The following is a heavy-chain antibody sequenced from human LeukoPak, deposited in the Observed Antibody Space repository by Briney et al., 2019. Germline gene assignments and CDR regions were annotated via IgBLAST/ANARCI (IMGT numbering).Heavy chain of an antibody. CDR1: GFTLNTYA. CDR2: ISYDGSQK. Sequence: GGSLRPSCAVSGFTLNTYAMHWVRQAPGKGLGWVAIISYDGSQKYYADSLKGRFTISRDNSRNTLYLQMNSLRDDDTGMYYCARDTDEWYNSPGDYWGQGTLVTVSS. J-gene: IGHJ4*02. CDR3: ARDTDEWYNSPGDY. V-gene: IGHV3-30*04. D-gene: IGHD1-1*01.